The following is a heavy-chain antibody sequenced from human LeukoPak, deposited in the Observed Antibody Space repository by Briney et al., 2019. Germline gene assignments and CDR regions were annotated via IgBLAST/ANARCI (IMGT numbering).Heavy chain of an antibody. Sequence: ASVKVSCKASGYTFTSYYMHWVRQAPGQGLEWMGIINPSGGSTSYAQKLQGRVTMTTDTSTSTAYMELRSLRSDDTAVYYCARVAGYSSSWYYFDYWGQGTLVTVSS. CDR2: INPSGGST. D-gene: IGHD6-13*01. CDR3: ARVAGYSSSWYYFDY. CDR1: GYTFTSYY. J-gene: IGHJ4*02. V-gene: IGHV1-46*01.